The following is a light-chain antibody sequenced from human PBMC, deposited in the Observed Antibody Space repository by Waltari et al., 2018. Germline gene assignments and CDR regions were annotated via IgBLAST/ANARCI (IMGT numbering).Light chain of an antibody. CDR1: ALAKKY. Sequence: SYELTQPPSVSVSPGQTARITCSVDALAKKYAYWYQQKSGQAPVLVIFEDTKRPSGIPERFSGSSSGTMATLTITGAQVEDEADDYCYSTDSSGHERVFGGGTKLTVL. V-gene: IGLV3-10*01. CDR2: EDT. J-gene: IGLJ3*02. CDR3: YSTDSSGHERV.